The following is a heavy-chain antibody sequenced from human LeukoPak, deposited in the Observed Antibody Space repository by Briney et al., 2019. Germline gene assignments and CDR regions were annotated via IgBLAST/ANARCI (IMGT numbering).Heavy chain of an antibody. D-gene: IGHD6-13*01. CDR2: IFYSGST. V-gene: IGHV4-39*07. CDR1: GGSVISGSSY. Sequence: SETLSLTCTVSGGSVISGSSYWGWIRQPPGKGLEWIGNIFYSGSTYYNPSLQSRVTISLDTSQNQFSLTLNSVTAADTAVYYCARAHSIASYYYGVDVWGQGTTVTVSS. CDR3: ARAHSIASYYYGVDV. J-gene: IGHJ6*02.